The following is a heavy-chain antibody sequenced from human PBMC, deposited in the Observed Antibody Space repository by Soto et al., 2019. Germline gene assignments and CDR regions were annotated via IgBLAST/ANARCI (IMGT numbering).Heavy chain of an antibody. CDR3: AKVRDVLLWFGDFDY. CDR2: ISWNSGTI. D-gene: IGHD3-10*01. J-gene: IGHJ4*02. Sequence: EVQLVESGGGSVQPGRSLRLSCAASGFTFDGYPMHWVRQVPGKGLEWVSGISWNSGTIEYADSVKGRFTTFRDNAKNSLYLQMNSLRAEDTALYYCAKVRDVLLWFGDFDYWGQGILVTVSS. V-gene: IGHV3-9*01. CDR1: GFTFDGYP.